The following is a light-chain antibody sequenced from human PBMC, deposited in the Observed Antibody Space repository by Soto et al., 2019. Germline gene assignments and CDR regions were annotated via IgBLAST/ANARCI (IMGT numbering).Light chain of an antibody. CDR2: GAS. J-gene: IGKJ1*01. V-gene: IGKV3-20*01. CDR1: QRVSSSY. CDR3: QQYGSSPQT. Sequence: EIGLTQSPGTLSLSPGERATLSCRAIQRVSSSYLAWYQQKPGQAPRLLIYGASSRATGIPDRFSGSGSGTDFTLTISRLEPEDFAVYYCQQYGSSPQTFGQGTKVEIK.